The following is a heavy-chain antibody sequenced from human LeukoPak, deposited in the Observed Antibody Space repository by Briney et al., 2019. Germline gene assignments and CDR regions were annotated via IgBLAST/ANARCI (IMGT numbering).Heavy chain of an antibody. J-gene: IGHJ4*02. D-gene: IGHD6-13*01. CDR2: ISYDGSNK. CDR3: AKGIAAAGTSEY. Sequence: GGSLRLSCAASGFTFSTYGIQWVRQAPGKGLEWVAVISYDGSNKYYADSVKGRFTISRDNSKNTLYLQMNSLRAEDTAVYYCAKGIAAAGTSEYWGQGTLVTVSS. V-gene: IGHV3-30*18. CDR1: GFTFSTYG.